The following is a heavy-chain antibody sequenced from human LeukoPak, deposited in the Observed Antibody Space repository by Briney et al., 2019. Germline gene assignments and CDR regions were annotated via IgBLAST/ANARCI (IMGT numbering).Heavy chain of an antibody. CDR2: IKDDGSSI. CDR1: GFTFSSCS. V-gene: IGHV3-74*01. J-gene: IGHJ4*02. CDR3: ARQNKGRANIDF. Sequence: GGSLRLSCASSGFTFSSCSMHWVGQAPGKGLVGVSGIKDDGSSISYADSVKGRFTISRDNSKNTLFLQMDSLRAEDTAVYYCARQNKGRANIDFGGQGTLTPVSS. D-gene: IGHD1/OR15-1a*01.